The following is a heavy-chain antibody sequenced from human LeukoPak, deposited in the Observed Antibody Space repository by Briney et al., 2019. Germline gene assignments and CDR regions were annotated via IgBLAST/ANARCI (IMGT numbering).Heavy chain of an antibody. D-gene: IGHD3-9*01. CDR1: GFTFNSYA. CDR3: AKDDILTGYYDDY. J-gene: IGHJ4*02. Sequence: GGSLRLSCAASGFTFNSYAMSWVRQAPGKGLEWVSAISGSGGSTYYADSVKGRFTISRDNSKNTLYLQMNSLRAEDTAVYYCAKDDILTGYYDDYWGQGTLVTVSS. CDR2: ISGSGGST. V-gene: IGHV3-23*01.